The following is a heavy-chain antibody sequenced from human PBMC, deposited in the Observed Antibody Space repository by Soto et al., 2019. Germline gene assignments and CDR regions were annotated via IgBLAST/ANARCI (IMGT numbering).Heavy chain of an antibody. V-gene: IGHV3-30-3*01. CDR2: ISFDGAND. CDR1: GFMFRNHA. CDR3: ARDAVDVTKMVFDSPIDY. D-gene: IGHD2-8*01. J-gene: IGHJ4*02. Sequence: QVYLVESGGGVVQPGRSLRLSCAASGFMFRNHAMHWVRQAPGKGLDWVAVISFDGANDFYADSVKGRFTISRDNSRNTLYLQMDSLRPEDTAVYYCARDAVDVTKMVFDSPIDYWGQGALVTVSS.